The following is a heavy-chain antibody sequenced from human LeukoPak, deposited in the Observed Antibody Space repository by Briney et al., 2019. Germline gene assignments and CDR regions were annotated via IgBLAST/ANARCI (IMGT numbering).Heavy chain of an antibody. V-gene: IGHV3-74*01. Sequence: GGSLRLSCAASGFGFSTSWMHWVRQAPGKGLVWVSRINSDESTTTYADSAKGRFTISRDNAKNTLYLQMNSLRAEDTAVYYCARDPGTAMGRALDYWGQGTLVTVSS. CDR2: INSDESTT. CDR1: GFGFSTSW. D-gene: IGHD5-18*01. J-gene: IGHJ4*02. CDR3: ARDPGTAMGRALDY.